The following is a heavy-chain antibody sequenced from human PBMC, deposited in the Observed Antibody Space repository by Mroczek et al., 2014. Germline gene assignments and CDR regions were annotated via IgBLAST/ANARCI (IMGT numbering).Heavy chain of an antibody. J-gene: IGHJ3*02. CDR3: AKVFADCGERTCAFDI. CDR1: GFTFDDYA. Sequence: VQLVESGGGLVQPGRSLRLSCAASGFTFDDYAMHWVRQAPGKGLEWVSGISWNSGSIGYADSVKGRFTISRDNAKNSLYLQMNSLRAEDTALYYCAKVFADCGERTCAFDIWGQGTMVTVSS. V-gene: IGHV3-9*01. D-gene: IGHD2-21*01. CDR2: ISWNSGSI.